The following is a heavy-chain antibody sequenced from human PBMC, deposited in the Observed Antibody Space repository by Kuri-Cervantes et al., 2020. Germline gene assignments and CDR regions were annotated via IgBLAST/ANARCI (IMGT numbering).Heavy chain of an antibody. CDR3: ARGGIMITFGGLLQVYYYGMDV. CDR2: ISAYNGNT. Sequence: ASVKVSCKASGYTFTSYDINWVRQAPGQGLEWMGWISAYNGNTNYAQKLQGRVTMTTDTSTSTAYMELRSLRSDDTAVYYCARGGIMITFGGLLQVYYYGMDVWGQGTTVTVSS. J-gene: IGHJ6*02. D-gene: IGHD3-16*01. V-gene: IGHV1-18*01. CDR1: GYTFTSYD.